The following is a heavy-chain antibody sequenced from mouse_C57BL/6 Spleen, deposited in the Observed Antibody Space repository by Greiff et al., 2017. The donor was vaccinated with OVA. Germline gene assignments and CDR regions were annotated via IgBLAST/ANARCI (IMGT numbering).Heavy chain of an antibody. CDR1: GYAFSSYW. D-gene: IGHD3-2*02. J-gene: IGHJ2*01. CDR2: IYPGDGDT. V-gene: IGHV1-80*01. CDR3: ARPSSGYVGFDY. Sequence: QVQLKESGAELVKPGASVKISCKASGYAFSSYWMNWVKQRPGKGLEWIGQIYPGDGDTNYNGKFKGKATLTADKSSSTAYMQLSSLTSEDSAVYFCARPSSGYVGFDYWGQGTTLTVSS.